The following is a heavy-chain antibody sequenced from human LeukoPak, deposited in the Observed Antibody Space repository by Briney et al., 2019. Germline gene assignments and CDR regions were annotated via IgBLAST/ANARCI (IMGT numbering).Heavy chain of an antibody. CDR1: GFTFSSYE. CDR2: ISSSGSTI. V-gene: IGHV3-48*03. CDR3: AGAEGDYAFDY. D-gene: IGHD4-17*01. Sequence: PGGSLRLSCAASGFTFSSYEMNWVRQAPGKGLEWVSYISSSGSTIYYADSVKGRFTISRDNAKNSLYLQMNSLRAEDTAVYYCAGAEGDYAFDYWGQGTLVTVSS. J-gene: IGHJ4*02.